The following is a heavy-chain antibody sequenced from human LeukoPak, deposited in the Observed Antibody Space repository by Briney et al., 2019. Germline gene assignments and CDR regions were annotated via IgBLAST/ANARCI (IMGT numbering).Heavy chain of an antibody. D-gene: IGHD2-2*01. CDR2: IYYSGST. V-gene: IGHV4-59*08. CDR3: ARHVPAFEYQFDY. Sequence: KPSETLSLTCAVYGGSFSGYYWSWIRQPPGKGLEWIGYIYYSGSTNYNPSLKSRVTISVDTSKNQFSLKLSSVTAADTAVYYCARHVPAFEYQFDYWGQGTLVTVSS. CDR1: GGSFSGYY. J-gene: IGHJ4*02.